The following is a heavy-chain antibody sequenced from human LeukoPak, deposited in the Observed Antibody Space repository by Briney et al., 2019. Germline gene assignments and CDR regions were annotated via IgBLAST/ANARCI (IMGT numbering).Heavy chain of an antibody. Sequence: GGSLRHSCVASGFTFRTYEMNWVRQAPGKGLEWVSYISSSGSTMYYADSVKGRFTISRDNAKNSLYLQMNSLRAEDTAIYYCARDWDSGYDTYYFDYWGQGTLVTVSS. J-gene: IGHJ4*02. D-gene: IGHD5-12*01. CDR1: GFTFRTYE. V-gene: IGHV3-48*03. CDR2: ISSSGSTM. CDR3: ARDWDSGYDTYYFDY.